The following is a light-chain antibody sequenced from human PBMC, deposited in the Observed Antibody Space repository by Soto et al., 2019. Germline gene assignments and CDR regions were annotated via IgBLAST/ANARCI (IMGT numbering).Light chain of an antibody. V-gene: IGLV2-14*01. Sequence: QSVLTQPASVSGSPGQSITISCTGTSSDVGGYNYVSWFQQHPGRAPKLIIYDVTNRPSGVSNRFPGSKSGNTASLTISGLQAEDEADYYCSSYTSSSTRVFGTGTKVTVL. CDR1: SSDVGGYNY. J-gene: IGLJ1*01. CDR2: DVT. CDR3: SSYTSSSTRV.